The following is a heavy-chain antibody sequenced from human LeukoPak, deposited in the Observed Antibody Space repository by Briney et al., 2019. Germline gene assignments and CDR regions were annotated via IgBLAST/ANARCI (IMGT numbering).Heavy chain of an antibody. CDR2: IYYSGNI. V-gene: IGHV4-59*01. CDR1: GGSISTYY. CDR3: ARVMKYASGDYLLFDY. D-gene: IGHD4-17*01. J-gene: IGHJ4*02. Sequence: SETLSLTCTVPGGSISTYYWSWIRQSPGKGLEWIGYIYYSGNINYNPSLKSRVTMSLDTSENQFSLKLSSVTAADTAVYYCARVMKYASGDYLLFDYWGQGTLVTVSS.